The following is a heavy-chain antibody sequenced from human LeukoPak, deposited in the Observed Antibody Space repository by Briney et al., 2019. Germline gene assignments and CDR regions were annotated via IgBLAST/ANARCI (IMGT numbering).Heavy chain of an antibody. CDR1: GFTFSSYA. V-gene: IGHV3-23*01. J-gene: IGHJ3*02. Sequence: GGSLRLSCAASGFTFSSYAMSWVRQAPGKGLEWVSAISGSGGSTYYADSVKGRFTISRDNSKNTLYLQMNSLRAEDTAVYYCAKDRGIVVVVAATVGGVDAFDIWGQGTMVTVSS. D-gene: IGHD2-15*01. CDR3: AKDRGIVVVVAATVGGVDAFDI. CDR2: ISGSGGST.